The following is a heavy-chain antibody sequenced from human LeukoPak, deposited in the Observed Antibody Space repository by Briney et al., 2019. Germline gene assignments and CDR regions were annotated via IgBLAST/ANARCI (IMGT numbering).Heavy chain of an antibody. J-gene: IGHJ4*02. CDR2: ISYNGRSI. CDR1: GFIFSTYE. Sequence: SGGSLRLSCAASGFIFSTYEMNWVRQAPGKGLEWLSYISYNGRSIYYADSVKGQFTISRDNSKNTLYLQMNSLRAEDTAVYYCAKVDSGIVATGSPYFDYWGQGTLVTVSS. D-gene: IGHD6-13*01. V-gene: IGHV3-48*03. CDR3: AKVDSGIVATGSPYFDY.